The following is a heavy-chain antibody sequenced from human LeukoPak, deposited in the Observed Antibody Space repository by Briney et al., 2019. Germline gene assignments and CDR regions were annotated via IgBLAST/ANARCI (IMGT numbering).Heavy chain of an antibody. J-gene: IGHJ4*02. V-gene: IGHV4-59*01. CDR1: GGSISSYY. CDR3: AREINTGYYFDY. D-gene: IGHD4-17*01. Sequence: KPSETLSLTCTVSGGSISSYYWSWIRQPPGKGLEWIGYIYYSGSTNYNPSLKSRVTISVDTSKNQFSLKLSSVTAADTAVYYCAREINTGYYFDYWGQGTLVTVSS. CDR2: IYYSGST.